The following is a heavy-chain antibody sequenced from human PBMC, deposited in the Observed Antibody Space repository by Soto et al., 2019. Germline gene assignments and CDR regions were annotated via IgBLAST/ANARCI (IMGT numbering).Heavy chain of an antibody. CDR1: GFTFSSYW. J-gene: IGHJ3*02. D-gene: IGHD2-15*01. Sequence: EVQLVESGGGLVQPGGSLRLSCAASGFTFSSYWMHWVRQAPGKGLVWVSRINSDGSSTSYADSVKGRFTISRDNAKNTLYLQMNSLRAEDTAVYYCARDGYCSVGSCYSGGAFDIWGQGTMVTVSS. CDR3: ARDGYCSVGSCYSGGAFDI. V-gene: IGHV3-74*01. CDR2: INSDGSST.